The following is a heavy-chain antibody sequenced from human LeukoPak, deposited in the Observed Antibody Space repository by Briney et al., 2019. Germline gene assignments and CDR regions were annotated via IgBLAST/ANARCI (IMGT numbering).Heavy chain of an antibody. V-gene: IGHV4-34*01. Sequence: SETLSLTCAVYGGSFSGYYWSWIRQPPGKGLEWIGQIKHSGSTKYNPYLKSRVTISVDTSKNQFTLMLSSVTAADTAVYYCARHFAYSSSPYRDYW. CDR3: ARHFAYSSSPYRDY. CDR1: GGSFSGYY. D-gene: IGHD6-6*01. CDR2: IKHSGST. J-gene: IGHJ4*01.